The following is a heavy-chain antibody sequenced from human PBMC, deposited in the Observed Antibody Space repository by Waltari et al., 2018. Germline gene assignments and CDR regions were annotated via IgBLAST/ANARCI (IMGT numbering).Heavy chain of an antibody. CDR2: NIPIFGNA. CDR3: ARGRKVRYCSGGSCYGESNY. J-gene: IGHJ4*02. D-gene: IGHD2-15*01. Sequence: QVQLVQSGAEVKKPGSSVKVSCKASGGTFSSYAISWVRQAPGQGLGWMGGNIPIFGNANCDRKLQGRGTITAAESTSTAYMELSSLRSEDTAVYYCARGRKVRYCSGGSCYGESNYWGQGTLVTVSS. V-gene: IGHV1-69*01. CDR1: GGTFSSYA.